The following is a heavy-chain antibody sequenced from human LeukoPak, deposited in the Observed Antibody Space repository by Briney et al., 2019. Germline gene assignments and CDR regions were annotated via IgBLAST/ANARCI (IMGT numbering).Heavy chain of an antibody. CDR3: AAPRITMIVH. Sequence: SETLSLTCTVSGVSISTSSYYWGWIRQPPGRGLEWIGSIFYGGHTYYNPSLKSRVTISVDTSKNHFSLKLNSVTAADTAVYYCAAPRITMIVHWGQGTLVTVSS. CDR1: GVSISTSSYY. V-gene: IGHV4-39*02. J-gene: IGHJ4*02. D-gene: IGHD3-22*01. CDR2: IFYGGHT.